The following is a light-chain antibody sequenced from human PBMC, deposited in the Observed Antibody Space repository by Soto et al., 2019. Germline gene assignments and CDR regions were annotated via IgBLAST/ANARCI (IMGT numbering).Light chain of an antibody. V-gene: IGLV2-23*01. J-gene: IGLJ3*02. CDR3: CSYAGGSTLV. Sequence: QSALTQPASVSGSPGQSITISCTGTSSDIGTYNLVSWYQHHPGNAPKLMIYEATKRPSGVSSRFSGSKSGNTASLTISGIQTEDEADYYCCSYAGGSTLVFGGGTKLTVL. CDR1: SSDIGTYNL. CDR2: EAT.